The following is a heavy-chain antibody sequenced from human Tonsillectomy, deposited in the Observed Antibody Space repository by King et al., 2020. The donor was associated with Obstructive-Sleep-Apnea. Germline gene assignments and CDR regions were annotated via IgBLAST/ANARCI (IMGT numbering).Heavy chain of an antibody. CDR2: LSHYVSQK. Sequence: VQLVESGGGVVPPGRSTRLSCAASGFTFSTYGMHWVRQAPGQGLKGVAVLSHYVSQKTYADVAKGLITISSDNSKNTLYLQMISLRADDTAVFYCAKDRYYGSGSPFYYYYGMDVWGHGTTVTVSS. D-gene: IGHD3-10*01. CDR1: GFTFSTYG. V-gene: IGHV3-30*18. J-gene: IGHJ6*02. CDR3: AKDRYYGSGSPFYYYYGMDV.